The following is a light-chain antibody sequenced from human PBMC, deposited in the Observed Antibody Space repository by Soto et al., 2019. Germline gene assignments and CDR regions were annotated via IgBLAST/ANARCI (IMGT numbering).Light chain of an antibody. CDR2: DVS. CDR3: SSYTSSSAVV. CDR1: SSDVGGYNY. V-gene: IGLV2-14*01. Sequence: QSALTQPASVSGSPGQSITISCTGTSSDVGGYNYVSWYQQHPGKAPKLMIYDVSNRPSGVSNRFSGSKSGYTASLTIAGLTAEDEADYCCSSYTSSSAVVFGGGTKLTVL. J-gene: IGLJ2*01.